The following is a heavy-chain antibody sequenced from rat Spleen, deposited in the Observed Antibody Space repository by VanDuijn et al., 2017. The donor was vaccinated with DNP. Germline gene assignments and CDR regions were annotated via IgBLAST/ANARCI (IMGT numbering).Heavy chain of an antibody. V-gene: IGHV2S12*01. CDR3: TRDMTY. D-gene: IGHD1-7*01. J-gene: IGHJ2*01. CDR1: GFSLTNYA. CDR2: VSSGGNT. Sequence: QVQLKESGPGLVQPSQTLSLTCTVSGFSLTNYAVGWVRQPPGKGLEWIAAVSSGGNTYYNSGLKSRLSISRDTSKSQVFLKMNSLQTEDTAIYFCTRDMTYWGQGVMVTVSS.